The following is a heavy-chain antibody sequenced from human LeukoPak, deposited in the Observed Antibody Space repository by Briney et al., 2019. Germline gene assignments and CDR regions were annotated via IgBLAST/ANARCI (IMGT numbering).Heavy chain of an antibody. CDR1: GFSLSTSGVG. J-gene: IGHJ6*02. V-gene: IGHV2-5*01. CDR3: AHSLSYYYGSGSYYAYYYYGMDV. CDR2: NYWNDDK. D-gene: IGHD3-10*01. Sequence: SGPTLVKPTQTLTLTCTFSGFSLSTSGVGEGWIRQPPGKGLEWLALNYWNDDKRYSPSLKSRLTITKDTSKNQVVLTMTNMDPVDTATYYCAHSLSYYYGSGSYYAYYYYGMDVWGQGTTVTVSS.